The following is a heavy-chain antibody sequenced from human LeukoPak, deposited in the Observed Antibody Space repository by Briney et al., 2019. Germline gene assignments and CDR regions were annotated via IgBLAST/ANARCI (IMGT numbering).Heavy chain of an antibody. CDR1: GFIFSDFY. D-gene: IGHD2-21*02. V-gene: IGHV3-11*06. J-gene: IGHJ3*01. Sequence: GGSLRLSCAGSGFIFSDFYMNWVRQAPGKGLEWLAYISPSGSYTTYGDSVKGRFIISRDNAKNSLYLQMNSLRAEDTAVYYCARGGVTAISRDAFDVWGQGTVVTVSS. CDR2: ISPSGSYT. CDR3: ARGGVTAISRDAFDV.